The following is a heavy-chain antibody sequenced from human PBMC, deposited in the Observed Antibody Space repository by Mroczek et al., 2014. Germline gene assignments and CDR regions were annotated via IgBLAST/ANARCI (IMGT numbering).Heavy chain of an antibody. Sequence: QVQLQESGPGLVKPSQTLSLTCTVSGGSISSGSYYWSWIRQPAGKGLEWIGRIYTSGSTNYNPSLKSRVTISVDTSKNQFSLKLSSVTAADTAVYYCAREIAAAGTLHDYWGQGTLVTVSS. CDR3: AREIAAAGTLHDY. D-gene: IGHD6-13*01. CDR2: IYTSGST. J-gene: IGHJ4*02. CDR1: GGSISSGSYY. V-gene: IGHV4-61*02.